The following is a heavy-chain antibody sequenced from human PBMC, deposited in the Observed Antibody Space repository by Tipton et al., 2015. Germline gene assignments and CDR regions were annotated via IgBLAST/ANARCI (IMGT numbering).Heavy chain of an antibody. CDR2: SYYSGST. CDR3: ARVKVATMLYYFDY. V-gene: IGHV4-31*03. CDR1: GDSISSGGYY. D-gene: IGHD5-12*01. Sequence: TLSLTCTVSGDSISSGGYYWSWSRQYPGKGLEWLGYSYYSGSTYYNPSLKSRLTISVDMSKSQFSLKLTSVTAADTAVYYCARVKVATMLYYFDYWGQGTLVTVSS. J-gene: IGHJ4*02.